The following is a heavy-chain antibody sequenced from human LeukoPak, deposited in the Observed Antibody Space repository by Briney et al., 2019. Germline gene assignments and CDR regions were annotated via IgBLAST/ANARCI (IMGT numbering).Heavy chain of an antibody. CDR2: IYYSGST. Sequence: ETLSLTCTVSGGSISIYYGSWIRQPPGKGLEWSGYIYYSGSTNYNPSLKSRVTISVDTSKNQFSLKQSSGPAADAAVFYWGAKVLYSTGWFAYWGGGTLVTVSS. D-gene: IGHD6-19*01. J-gene: IGHJ4*02. CDR3: GAKVLYSTGWFAY. V-gene: IGHV4-59*08. CDR1: GGSISIYY.